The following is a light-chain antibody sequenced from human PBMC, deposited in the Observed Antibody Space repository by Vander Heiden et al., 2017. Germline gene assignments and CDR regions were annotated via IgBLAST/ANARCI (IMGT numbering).Light chain of an antibody. CDR2: DAT. Sequence: EIVLTQSPATLSWSPGERATLSCRASQSVSSFLAWYQQKPGQAPRLLIYDATNRATGIPDRFSGSGSGTDFTLTISSLEPEDFAVYYCLQRSNWPPGTFGGGTKVEIK. CDR1: QSVSSF. CDR3: LQRSNWPPGT. J-gene: IGKJ4*01. V-gene: IGKV3-11*01.